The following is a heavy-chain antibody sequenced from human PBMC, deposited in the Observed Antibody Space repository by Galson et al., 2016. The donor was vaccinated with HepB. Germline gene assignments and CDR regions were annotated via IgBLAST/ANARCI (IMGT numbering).Heavy chain of an antibody. Sequence: SDSLSPTCPVACRSIIIYYLSWIRQPPGNGMEWMCYIFYSVSTKYNPSPKTRSTISVTMPKNHFSLKLNSVTAAETAVYYWSRDTSGKGFDAFHIWGQGTMVTVSS. CDR2: IFYSVST. D-gene: IGHD2-2*01. CDR1: CRSIIIYY. J-gene: IGHJ3*02. CDR3: SRDTSGKGFDAFHI. V-gene: IGHV4-59*01.